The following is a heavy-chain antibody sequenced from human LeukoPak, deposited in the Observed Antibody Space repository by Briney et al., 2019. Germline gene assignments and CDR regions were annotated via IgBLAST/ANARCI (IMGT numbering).Heavy chain of an antibody. D-gene: IGHD3-22*01. Sequence: SQTLSLTCTVSGGSISSGGYYWSWIRQHPGKGLEWIGYIYYSGSTYYNPSLKSRVTISVDTSKNQFSLKLSSVTAADTAVYYCARETIYYYDSSGYPIDAFDIWGQGTMVTVSS. V-gene: IGHV4-31*03. J-gene: IGHJ3*02. CDR2: IYYSGST. CDR3: ARETIYYYDSSGYPIDAFDI. CDR1: GGSISSGGYY.